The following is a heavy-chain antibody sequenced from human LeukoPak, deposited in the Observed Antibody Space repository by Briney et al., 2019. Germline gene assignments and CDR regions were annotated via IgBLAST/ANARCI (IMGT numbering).Heavy chain of an antibody. J-gene: IGHJ4*02. CDR2: VTPSGDPT. CDR1: GFTFSTHG. Sequence: PGGSLRLSCAGSGFTFSTHGMNWVRQAPGRGLEWVSGVTPSGDPTYYADSVKGRFIISRDNSKNTMYLQMNSLRAEDTGVYYCAKDSGWIQFIDWGRGTPVTVSS. D-gene: IGHD5-24*01. V-gene: IGHV3-23*01. CDR3: AKDSGWIQFID.